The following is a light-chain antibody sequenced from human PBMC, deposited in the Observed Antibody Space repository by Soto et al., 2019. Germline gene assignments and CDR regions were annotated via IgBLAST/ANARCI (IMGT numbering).Light chain of an antibody. Sequence: QSVLTQPPSASGSTGKRVTISCSGSSSNIGSNYVYWYQQLPGTAPKLLIYRNNQRPSGVPDRFSGSKSGTSASLAISGLRSEDEADYYCAAWDDSLSGSVVLGGGPKVTVL. V-gene: IGLV1-47*01. J-gene: IGLJ2*01. CDR2: RNN. CDR3: AAWDDSLSGSVV. CDR1: SSNIGSNY.